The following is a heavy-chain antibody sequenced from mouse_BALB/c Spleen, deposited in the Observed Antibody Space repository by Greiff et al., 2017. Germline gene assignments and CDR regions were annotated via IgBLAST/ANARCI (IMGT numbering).Heavy chain of an antibody. Sequence: EVMLVESGGGLVQPGGSLKLSCAASGFTFSSYTMSWVRQTPEKRLEWVAYISNGSSTIYYADTVKGRFTISRDNPKNTLFLQMTSLRSEDTAMYYCARGSRGYAMDYWGQGTSVTVSS. CDR1: GFTFSSYT. J-gene: IGHJ4*01. V-gene: IGHV5-12-2*01. CDR3: ARGSRGYAMDY. CDR2: ISNGSSTI. D-gene: IGHD1-1*01.